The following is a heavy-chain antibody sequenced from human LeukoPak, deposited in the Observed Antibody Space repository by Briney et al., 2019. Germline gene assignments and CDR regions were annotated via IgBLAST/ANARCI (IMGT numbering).Heavy chain of an antibody. J-gene: IGHJ4*02. Sequence: GGSLRLSCAASGFTFSTYTMSWVRQAPGKGLEWVSSISSTSSYIYYADSVKGRFTISRDTAKNSLYLQMNSLRAEDTAVYYCARRAGAYSHPYDYWGQGTLVTVSS. CDR1: GFTFSTYT. CDR3: ARRAGAYSHPYDY. V-gene: IGHV3-21*04. D-gene: IGHD4/OR15-4a*01. CDR2: ISSTSSYI.